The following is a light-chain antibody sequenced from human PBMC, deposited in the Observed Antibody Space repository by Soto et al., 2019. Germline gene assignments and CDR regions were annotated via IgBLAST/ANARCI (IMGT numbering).Light chain of an antibody. Sequence: DIVLTQSPGTLSLSPGERATLSCRASQSITNNYLAWYQQKASQAPRLLIYGASSRATGIPDRFSGSGSETDFTLTLSRLEPEDFAVYYCQQYGSTPWTFGQGTKVEIK. V-gene: IGKV3-20*01. J-gene: IGKJ1*01. CDR3: QQYGSTPWT. CDR1: QSITNNY. CDR2: GAS.